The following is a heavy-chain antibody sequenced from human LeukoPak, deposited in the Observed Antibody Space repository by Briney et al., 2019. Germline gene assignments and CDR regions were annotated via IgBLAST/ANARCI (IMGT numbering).Heavy chain of an antibody. V-gene: IGHV3-33*01. J-gene: IGHJ4*02. D-gene: IGHD3-22*01. CDR2: IWYDGSNK. Sequence: GGSLRLSCAASRFTFSSYGMHWVRQAPGKGLEWVAVIWYDGSNKYYADSVKGRFTISRDNSKNTLYLQMNSLRAEDTAVYYCAREDSSGYYWSSYYFDYWGQGTLVTVSS. CDR1: RFTFSSYG. CDR3: AREDSSGYYWSSYYFDY.